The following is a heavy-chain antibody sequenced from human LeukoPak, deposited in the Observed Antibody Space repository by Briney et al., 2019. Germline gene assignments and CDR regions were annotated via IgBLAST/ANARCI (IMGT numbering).Heavy chain of an antibody. CDR2: ISYDGSNK. CDR1: GFTFSSYG. D-gene: IGHD4-23*01. J-gene: IGHJ4*02. V-gene: IGHV3-30*03. CDR3: ARVGGYTVVTEADY. Sequence: PGGSLRLSCAASGFTFSSYGMHWVRQAPGKGLEWVAVISYDGSNKYYADSVKGRFTISRDNSKNTLYLQMNSLRAEDTAVYYCARVGGYTVVTEADYWGQGTLVTVSS.